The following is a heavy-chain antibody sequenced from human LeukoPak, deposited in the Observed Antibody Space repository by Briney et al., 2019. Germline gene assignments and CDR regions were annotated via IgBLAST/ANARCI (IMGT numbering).Heavy chain of an antibody. CDR3: ARDSGNYLDAFDI. CDR2: FSGSGGDT. V-gene: IGHV3-23*01. Sequence: GGSLRLSCAASGFTFSSYAMSWVRQAPGKGLEWVSAFSGSGGDTYYADSVKGRFTISRDNAKNSLYLQMNSLRAEDTAVYYCARDSGNYLDAFDIWGQGTMVTVSS. D-gene: IGHD1-7*01. J-gene: IGHJ3*02. CDR1: GFTFSSYA.